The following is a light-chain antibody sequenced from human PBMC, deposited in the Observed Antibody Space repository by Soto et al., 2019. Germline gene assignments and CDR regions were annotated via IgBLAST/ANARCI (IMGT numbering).Light chain of an antibody. V-gene: IGLV2-8*01. CDR1: SSDVGGYNY. Sequence: QSVLTQPPSASGSPGQSVIISCTGTSSDVGGYNYVSWYQQHPGKAPKLMIYDVSKRPSGVPDRFSGSKSGNTASLTVSGLQAEDEADYYCSSYAGSNNLVFGTGTKVTV. CDR3: SSYAGSNNLV. CDR2: DVS. J-gene: IGLJ1*01.